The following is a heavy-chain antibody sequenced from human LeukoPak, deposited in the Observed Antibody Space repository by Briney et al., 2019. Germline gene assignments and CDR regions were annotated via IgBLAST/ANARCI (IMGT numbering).Heavy chain of an antibody. CDR3: AREGGPYRPLDY. V-gene: IGHV4-4*02. CDR2: VHLSGRT. CDR1: GGSISSTNW. J-gene: IGHJ4*02. Sequence: PSETLSLTCGVSGGSISSTNWWTWVRQPPGEGLEWIGEVHLSGRTNYNPSLESRVTMSVDMSENHISLKLTSVTAADTAVYYCAREGGPYRPLDYSGQGALVTVSS.